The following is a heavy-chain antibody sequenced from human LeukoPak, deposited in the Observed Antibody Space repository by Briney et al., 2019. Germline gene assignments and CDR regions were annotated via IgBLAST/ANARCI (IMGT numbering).Heavy chain of an antibody. J-gene: IGHJ6*03. D-gene: IGHD6-6*01. CDR3: ASSPRIVGRLDYYYYMDV. CDR2: IIPMFGSA. V-gene: IGHV1-69*05. Sequence: SVKVSCKASGLTLSTYAISWVRQAPGQGLEWMGGIIPMFGSAHYAQRFQDRVTITTDESTTIAYMELSSLRSEDTAVYYCASSPRIVGRLDYYYYMDVWGKGTTVTVSS. CDR1: GLTLSTYA.